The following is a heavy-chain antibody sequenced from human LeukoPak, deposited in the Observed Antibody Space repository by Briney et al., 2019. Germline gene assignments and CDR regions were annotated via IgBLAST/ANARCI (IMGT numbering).Heavy chain of an antibody. D-gene: IGHD6-13*01. J-gene: IGHJ4*02. CDR1: GFTFSSYG. Sequence: GGFLRLSCAASGFTFSSYGMHWVRQAPGKGLEWVAVISYDGSNKYYADSVKGRFTISRDNSKNTLYLQMNSLRAEDTAVYYCAKQGGYSSSWYFDYWGQGTLVTVSS. CDR2: ISYDGSNK. CDR3: AKQGGYSSSWYFDY. V-gene: IGHV3-30*18.